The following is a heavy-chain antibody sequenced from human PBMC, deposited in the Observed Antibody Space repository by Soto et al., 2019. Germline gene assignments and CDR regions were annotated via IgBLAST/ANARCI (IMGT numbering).Heavy chain of an antibody. J-gene: IGHJ3*02. V-gene: IGHV1-18*04. CDR1: GYTFTSYG. CDR3: ARDIWFDILTGYYQHPSLDAFDI. D-gene: IGHD3-9*01. Sequence: QVQLVQSGAEVKKPGASVKVSCKASGYTFTSYGISWVRQAPGQGLEWMGWISAYNGNTNYAQKIQGRVTMTTDTSTSTAYRELRSMRSDDTVVYYCARDIWFDILTGYYQHPSLDAFDIWGQGTMVTVSS. CDR2: ISAYNGNT.